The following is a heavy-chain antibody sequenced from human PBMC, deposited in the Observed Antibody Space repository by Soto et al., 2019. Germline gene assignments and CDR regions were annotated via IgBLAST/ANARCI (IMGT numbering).Heavy chain of an antibody. CDR3: TRGGGVTTRYYNPMDV. CDR2: TRNKANSYTT. CDR1: GFTFSDHY. V-gene: IGHV3-72*01. J-gene: IGHJ6*02. Sequence: EVQLVESGGGLVQPGGSLRLSCAASGFTFSDHYMDWVRQAPGKGLEWVGRTRNKANSYTTEYAASVKGRFSISRDDSAISLYLQMNSLKTEDTAVYYCTRGGGVTTRYYNPMDVWGQGTTVTVSS. D-gene: IGHD2-21*02.